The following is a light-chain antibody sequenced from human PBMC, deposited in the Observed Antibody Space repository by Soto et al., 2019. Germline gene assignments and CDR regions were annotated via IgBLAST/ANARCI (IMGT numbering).Light chain of an antibody. V-gene: IGLV2-14*01. CDR1: TSDVGDYNL. Sequence: QAVVTQPASVSGSPGQSIAISCTGTTSDVGDYNLVSWYQQHPGKAPKLMIYDVSSRPSGISNRFSGSKSGNTASLTISGLQAEDEADYYCSSYTSSSTLYVFGTGTKVTVL. CDR3: SSYTSSSTLYV. CDR2: DVS. J-gene: IGLJ1*01.